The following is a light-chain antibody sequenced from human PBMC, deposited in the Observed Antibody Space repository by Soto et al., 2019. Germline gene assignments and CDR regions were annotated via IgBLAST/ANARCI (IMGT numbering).Light chain of an antibody. Sequence: QSALTQPASVSGSPGQSITISCTGTSSDVGDYNYVSWYQQHPGKAPKLMIYDLSNRPSGVSNRFSGSKSGNTASLTISGLQAEDEADYYCSSYTSSSVYVFGTGTKLTVL. V-gene: IGLV2-14*01. CDR2: DLS. CDR3: SSYTSSSVYV. CDR1: SSDVGDYNY. J-gene: IGLJ1*01.